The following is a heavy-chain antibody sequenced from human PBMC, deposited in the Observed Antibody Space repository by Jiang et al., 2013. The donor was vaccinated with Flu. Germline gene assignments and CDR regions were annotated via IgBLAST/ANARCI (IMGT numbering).Heavy chain of an antibody. CDR2: LSSKTLTP. Sequence: RQTPGRGLEWMGSXLSSKTLTPNTARPSQGQVTISADRSITTAYLQWSGLKASDTATYYCARRRGGGEHFYMDVWGKGTAVIVSS. D-gene: IGHD2-15*01. CDR3: ARRRGGGEHFYMDV. J-gene: IGHJ6*03. V-gene: IGHV5-51*01.